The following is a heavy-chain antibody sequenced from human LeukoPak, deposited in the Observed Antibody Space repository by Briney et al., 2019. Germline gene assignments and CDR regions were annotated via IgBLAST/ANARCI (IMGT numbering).Heavy chain of an antibody. CDR1: GYTFTSYA. CDR2: INTNTGNP. D-gene: IGHD2-8*01. J-gene: IGHJ4*02. CDR3: ARAKGGYCTNGVCSNFDY. V-gene: IGHV7-4-1*02. Sequence: ASVKVSCKASGYTFTSYAMNWVRQAPGQGLEGMGWINTNTGNPTYAQGFTGGVVFSLDTSVSTAYLQISSLKAEDTAVYYCARAKGGYCTNGVCSNFDYWGQGTLVTVSS.